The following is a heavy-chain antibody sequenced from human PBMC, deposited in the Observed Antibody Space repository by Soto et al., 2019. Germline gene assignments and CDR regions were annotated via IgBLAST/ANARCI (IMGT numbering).Heavy chain of an antibody. J-gene: IGHJ4*02. CDR1: AFIFTRYS. V-gene: IGHV3-21*06. CDR3: ARESEDLTSNFDY. Sequence: GLCLRLSWVASAFIFTRYSMNWVRQAPGKGLEWVSYISSTTNYIYYGDSMKGRFTISRDNAKNSLYLEMNSLRAEDTAVYYCARESEDLTSNFDYWGQGTLVTVSS. CDR2: ISSTTNYI.